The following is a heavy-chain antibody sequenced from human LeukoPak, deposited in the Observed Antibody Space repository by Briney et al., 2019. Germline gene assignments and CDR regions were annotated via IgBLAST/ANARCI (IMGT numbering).Heavy chain of an antibody. Sequence: GAPVKVSCKASGYTFTSYGISSVRQAPGQGLEWMGWISAYNGNTNYAQKLQGRVTMTTDTSTSTAYMEMRSLRSDDTAVYYWARAPPFYSSGWCGGDYYYYYMDVWGKGTTVTISS. CDR1: GYTFTSYG. D-gene: IGHD6-19*01. J-gene: IGHJ6*03. CDR3: ARAPPFYSSGWCGGDYYYYYMDV. V-gene: IGHV1-18*01. CDR2: ISAYNGNT.